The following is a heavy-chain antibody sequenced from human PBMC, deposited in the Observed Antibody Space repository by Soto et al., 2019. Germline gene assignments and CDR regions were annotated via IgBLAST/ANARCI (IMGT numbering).Heavy chain of an antibody. CDR1: GYTLTELS. V-gene: IGHV1-24*01. Sequence: ASVKVSCKVCGYTLTELSMHWVRQAPGKGLEWMGGFDPEDGETIYAQKFQGRVTMTEDTSTDTAYMELSSLRSEDTAVYYCATDLYYQGWFDPWGQGTLVTVSS. CDR3: ATDLYYQGWFDP. D-gene: IGHD2-2*01. CDR2: FDPEDGET. J-gene: IGHJ5*02.